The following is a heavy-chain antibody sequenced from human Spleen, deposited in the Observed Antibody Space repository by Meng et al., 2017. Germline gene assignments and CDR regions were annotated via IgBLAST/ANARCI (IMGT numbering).Heavy chain of an antibody. J-gene: IGHJ4*02. CDR2: INPSRGDT. D-gene: IGHD3-16*01. Sequence: ASVKVSCKASAYTFTAYYIHWVRQAPGQGLEWIGWINPSRGDTKYAHKFLGRVTMTSDTSISTAYMEMSGLTYDDTAVYYCAIQEGGWGQGTLVTISS. CDR3: AIQEGG. V-gene: IGHV1-2*07. CDR1: AYTFTAYY.